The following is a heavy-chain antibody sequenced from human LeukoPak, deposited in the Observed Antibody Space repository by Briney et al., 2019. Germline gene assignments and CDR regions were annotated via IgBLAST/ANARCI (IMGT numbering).Heavy chain of an antibody. CDR3: ARALTYYYDSSADWFDP. V-gene: IGHV1-8*01. CDR1: GYTVTRYD. CDR2: MNPNSGNT. D-gene: IGHD3-22*01. J-gene: IGHJ5*02. Sequence: GASVKVSCKASGYTVTRYDINWVRQATGQGLEWMGWMNPNSGNTGYAQKFQGRVTMTRNTSISTAYMELSSLRSEDTAVYYCARALTYYYDSSADWFDPWGHGTLVTVSS.